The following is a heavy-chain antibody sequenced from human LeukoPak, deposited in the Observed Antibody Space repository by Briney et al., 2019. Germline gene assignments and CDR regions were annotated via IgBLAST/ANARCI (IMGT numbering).Heavy chain of an antibody. Sequence: SGGSPRLSCAASGFTFSSYAMSWVRQAPGKGLEWVSAISGSGGSTYYADSVKGRFTISRDNSKNTLYLQMNSLRAEDTAVYYCANDHPMVNYYDSSGYYPDYWGQGTLVTVSS. V-gene: IGHV3-23*01. CDR3: ANDHPMVNYYDSSGYYPDY. J-gene: IGHJ4*02. CDR1: GFTFSSYA. D-gene: IGHD3-22*01. CDR2: ISGSGGST.